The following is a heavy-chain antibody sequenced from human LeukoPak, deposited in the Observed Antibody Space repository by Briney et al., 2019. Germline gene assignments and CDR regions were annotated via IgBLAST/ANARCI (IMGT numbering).Heavy chain of an antibody. V-gene: IGHV3-74*01. J-gene: IGHJ6*03. D-gene: IGHD1-26*01. CDR3: ARDPYSGNYGNYYYYYMDV. Sequence: GGSLRLSCVASGFTFSSYWMHWVRQAPGKGLVWVARINHDGDSANYADFVKGRFTISRDNAKNSLYLQMNSLGPEDTAVYYCARDPYSGNYGNYYYYYMDVWGKGTTVTISS. CDR1: GFTFSSYW. CDR2: INHDGDSA.